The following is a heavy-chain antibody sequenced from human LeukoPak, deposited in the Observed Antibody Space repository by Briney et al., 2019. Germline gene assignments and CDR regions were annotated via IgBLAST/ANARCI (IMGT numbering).Heavy chain of an antibody. D-gene: IGHD2-15*01. CDR2: IYYSGST. CDR1: GGSISSYY. V-gene: IGHV4-59*01. Sequence: SETLSLTCTVSGGSISSYYWSWIRQPPGKGLEWIGYIYYSGSTNYNPSLKSRVTISVDTSKNQFSLKLSSVTAADTAVYYCARMYCSGGSCPFDYWGQGTLVTVSS. J-gene: IGHJ4*02. CDR3: ARMYCSGGSCPFDY.